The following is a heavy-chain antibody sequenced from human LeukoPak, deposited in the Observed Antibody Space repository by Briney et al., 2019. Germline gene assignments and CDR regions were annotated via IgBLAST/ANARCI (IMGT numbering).Heavy chain of an antibody. CDR3: ARDLTLAPEAQDAFDI. J-gene: IGHJ3*02. Sequence: SETLSLTCTVSGGSISRSDYYWTWIRQPPGKGLEYLGYIYHSGITYYNPSLKSRVTISVDTSKNQFSLKLNSVTAADTAVYYCARDLTLAPEAQDAFDIWGQGTMVTVSS. CDR2: IYHSGIT. V-gene: IGHV4-30-4*01. D-gene: IGHD3-10*01. CDR1: GGSISRSDYY.